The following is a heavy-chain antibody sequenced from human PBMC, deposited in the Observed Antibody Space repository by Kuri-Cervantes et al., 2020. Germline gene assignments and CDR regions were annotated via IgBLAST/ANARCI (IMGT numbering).Heavy chain of an antibody. D-gene: IGHD2-15*01. CDR2: IYYSGST. CDR1: GGPISSSRYY. CDR3: ATTFAGVVVVVAAGFDP. V-gene: IGHV4-39*01. J-gene: IGHJ5*02. Sequence: SETLSLTCTVSGGPISSSRYYWGWIRQPPGKGLEWIGSIYYSGSTYYNPPLKSRVTISVDTSKNQFSPKLSSVTAADTAVYYCATTFAGVVVVVAAGFDPWGQGTLVTVSS.